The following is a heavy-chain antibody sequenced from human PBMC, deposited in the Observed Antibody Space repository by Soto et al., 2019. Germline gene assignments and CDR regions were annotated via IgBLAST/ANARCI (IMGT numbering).Heavy chain of an antibody. V-gene: IGHV3-23*01. CDR1: GFTFSSYA. Sequence: GGSLRLSCAASGFTFSSYAVSWVRQAPGKGLEWVSAISGSGGSTYYADSVKGRFTISRDNAKNSLYLQMNSLRAEDTALYYCAKQGCSGGSCYQETGYFDYWGQGTLVTVSS. D-gene: IGHD2-15*01. CDR3: AKQGCSGGSCYQETGYFDY. CDR2: ISGSGGST. J-gene: IGHJ4*02.